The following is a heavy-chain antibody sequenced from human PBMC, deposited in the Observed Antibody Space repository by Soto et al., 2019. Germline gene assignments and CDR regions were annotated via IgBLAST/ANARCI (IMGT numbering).Heavy chain of an antibody. D-gene: IGHD6-13*01. V-gene: IGHV3-23*01. CDR3: AKVTKRAAAGRYEYYKYGMDV. CDR1: GFAFSTYA. Sequence: GGSLRLSCAASGFAFSTYAMTWVRQAPGKGLEWVSVISGSGGSSYYADSVKGRFTISRDNSKNTLFLQMNGLRAEDTAVYYCAKVTKRAAAGRYEYYKYGMDVWGQGTTVTSP. CDR2: ISGSGGSS. J-gene: IGHJ6*02.